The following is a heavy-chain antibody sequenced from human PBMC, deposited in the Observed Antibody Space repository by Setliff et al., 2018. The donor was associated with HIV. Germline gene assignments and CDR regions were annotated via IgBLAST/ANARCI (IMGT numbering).Heavy chain of an antibody. CDR1: GFTISAYW. Sequence: GGSLRLSCAASGFTISAYWMHWVRQVPGKGLVWVSRINGGGRSTSYAESVKGRFTISRDNARNTLYLQMNSLRAEDTAVYYCARGDTTGYYVTFYYYMDVWGKGTTVTVSS. D-gene: IGHD3-9*01. J-gene: IGHJ6*03. V-gene: IGHV3-74*01. CDR2: INGGGRST. CDR3: ARGDTTGYYVTFYYYMDV.